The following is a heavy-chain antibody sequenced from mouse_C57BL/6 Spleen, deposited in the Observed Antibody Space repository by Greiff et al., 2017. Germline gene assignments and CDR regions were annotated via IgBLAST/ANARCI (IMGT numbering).Heavy chain of an antibody. CDR3: AREYYGSSSNYYAMDY. CDR2: IYPRSGNT. V-gene: IGHV1-81*01. D-gene: IGHD1-1*01. Sequence: QVQLQQSGAELARPGASVKLSCKASGYTFTSYGISWVKQRTGQGLEWIGEIYPRSGNTYYNEKFKGKATLTADKSSSTAYMELRSLTSEDSAVYFCAREYYGSSSNYYAMDYWGQGTSVTVSS. J-gene: IGHJ4*01. CDR1: GYTFTSYG.